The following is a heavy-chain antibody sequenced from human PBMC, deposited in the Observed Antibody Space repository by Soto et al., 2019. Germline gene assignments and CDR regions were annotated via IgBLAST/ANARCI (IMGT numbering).Heavy chain of an antibody. J-gene: IGHJ4*02. Sequence: QVQLVESGGALVKPGGSLRLSCAASGFTFSDYFMTWIRQAPGEGLEWVAYISTSARIINYADSVKGRFTISRDNAKNSVYLQMNSLRAEDTAVYFCAREYSAYHYHVDFWGQGTVVTVSS. D-gene: IGHD4-4*01. V-gene: IGHV3-11*01. CDR2: ISTSARII. CDR1: GFTFSDYF. CDR3: AREYSAYHYHVDF.